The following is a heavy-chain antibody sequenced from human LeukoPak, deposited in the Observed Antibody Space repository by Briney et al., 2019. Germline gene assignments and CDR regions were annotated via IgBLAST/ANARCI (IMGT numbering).Heavy chain of an antibody. CDR1: GYSFTSYW. D-gene: IGHD3-9*01. V-gene: IGHV5-51*01. CDR2: IYPGDSDT. CDR3: AILDYDILTGYLNWFDP. Sequence: GESLKISCKGSGYSFTSYWIGWVRQMPGKGLDWMGIIYPGDSDTRYSPSFQGQVTISADKSISTAYLQWSSLKASDTAMYYCAILDYDILTGYLNWFDPWGQGTLVTVSS. J-gene: IGHJ5*02.